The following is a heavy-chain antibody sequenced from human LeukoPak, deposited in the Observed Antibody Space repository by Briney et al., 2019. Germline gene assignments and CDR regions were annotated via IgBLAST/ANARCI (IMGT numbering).Heavy chain of an antibody. V-gene: IGHV3-53*01. CDR1: GFTVITND. J-gene: IGHJ4*02. CDR2: LYSDGNT. D-gene: IGHD1-14*01. Sequence: GGSLRVSCAASGFTVITNDMTWVRQAPGKGLEWVSVLYSDGNTKYADSVQGRFTISRDNSKNTLYLEMNSLSPDDTAVYYCARGVEPLAVNTLEYWGRGTLVTVSS. CDR3: ARGVEPLAVNTLEY.